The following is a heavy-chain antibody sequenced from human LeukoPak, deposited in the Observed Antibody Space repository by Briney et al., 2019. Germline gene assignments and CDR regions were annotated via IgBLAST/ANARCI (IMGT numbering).Heavy chain of an antibody. CDR2: INPSGGST. V-gene: IGHV1-46*01. CDR3: ARVNYGGNSPFDY. CDR1: GYTFTSYY. D-gene: IGHD4-23*01. Sequence: ASVKVSCKASGYTFTSYYMHWVRQAPGQGLEWMGIINPSGGSTSYAQKFQGRVTMTRDTSTSTVYMELSGLRSEDTAVHYCARVNYGGNSPFDYWGQGTLVTVSS. J-gene: IGHJ4*02.